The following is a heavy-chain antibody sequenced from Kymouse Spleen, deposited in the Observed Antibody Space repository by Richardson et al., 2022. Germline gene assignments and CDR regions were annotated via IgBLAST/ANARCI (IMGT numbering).Heavy chain of an antibody. V-gene: IGHV4-34*01. CDR2: INHSGST. D-gene: IGHD6-19*01. CDR3: ARGKQWLAPFDY. J-gene: IGHJ4*02. Sequence: QVQLQQWGAGLLKPSETLSLTCAVYGGSFSGYYWSWIRQPPGKGLEWIGEINHSGSTNYNPSLKSRVTISVDTSKNQFSLKLSSVTAADTAVYYCARGKQWLAPFDYWGQGTLVTVSS. CDR1: GGSFSGYY.